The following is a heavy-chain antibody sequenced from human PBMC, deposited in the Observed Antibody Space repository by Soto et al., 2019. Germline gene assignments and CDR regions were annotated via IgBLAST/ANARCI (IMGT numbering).Heavy chain of an antibody. V-gene: IGHV6-1*01. J-gene: IGHJ6*02. Sequence: SQTLSLTCVISGDSVSSNSAAWNWIRQSQTRSLECLGRTYYRSKWYNDYAVSVKSRITINPDTSKNQFSLQLNSVTPEVTAVYYCARDGCGGGSCYLYYYYGMDVWGQGTTVT. CDR3: ARDGCGGGSCYLYYYYGMDV. CDR1: GDSVSSNSAA. D-gene: IGHD2-15*01. CDR2: TYYRSKWYN.